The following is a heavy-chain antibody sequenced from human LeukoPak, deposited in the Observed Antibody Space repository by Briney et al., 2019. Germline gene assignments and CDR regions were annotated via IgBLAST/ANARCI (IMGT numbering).Heavy chain of an antibody. D-gene: IGHD1-1*01. V-gene: IGHV4-59*01. J-gene: IGHJ3*02. Sequence: SETLSLTCNVSGVSISDYYWSWIRQSPEKGLEWIGYVYYTGSPNYNPSLQSRVTLSVDTSKNQLSLKLTSVTAADTAVYYCARDRRNWAFDIWGQGTMVTVSS. CDR3: ARDRRNWAFDI. CDR2: VYYTGSP. CDR1: GVSISDYY.